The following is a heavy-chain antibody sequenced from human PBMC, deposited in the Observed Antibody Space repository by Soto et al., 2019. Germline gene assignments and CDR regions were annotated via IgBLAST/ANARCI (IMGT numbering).Heavy chain of an antibody. D-gene: IGHD2-2*01. Sequence: GGSLRLSCAASGFTFDRYGMHWVRQAPGKGLEWVAVIWSDGSTEYYADSVKGRFTISRDNSKNTMYLQMNSLRGEDTGVYYCARGRIPCAIFDWFDPCGHGTLVTVAS. J-gene: IGHJ5*02. V-gene: IGHV3-33*01. CDR3: ARGRIPCAIFDWFDP. CDR1: GFTFDRYG. CDR2: IWSDGSTE.